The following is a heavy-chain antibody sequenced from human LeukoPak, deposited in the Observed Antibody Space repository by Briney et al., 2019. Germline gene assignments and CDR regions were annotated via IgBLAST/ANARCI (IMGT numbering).Heavy chain of an antibody. CDR3: ARDPNGDYIGAFDM. CDR2: IRGGGTSE. CDR1: GFTFSDYY. V-gene: IGHV3-23*01. J-gene: IGHJ3*02. Sequence: GGSLRLSCAASGFTFSDYYMSWVRQAPGKGPEWVSAIRGGGTSEFYADSVKGRFRISRDSSKDTLFLQMNSLRAEDTAVYYCARDPNGDYIGAFDMWGPGTMVTVSS. D-gene: IGHD4-17*01.